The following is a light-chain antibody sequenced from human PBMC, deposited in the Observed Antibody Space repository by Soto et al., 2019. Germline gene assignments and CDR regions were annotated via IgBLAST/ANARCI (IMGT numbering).Light chain of an antibody. J-gene: IGKJ2*01. CDR2: AVY. CDR1: QGIGSE. Sequence: IQMTQSPSSLSASVGDRVTITCRASQGIGSELGWYQQKPGQAPKLLIYAVYNLQTGVPSRFSGRRSGTEFTLTISSLQPEDSATYYCLQDSEYPFTFGQGTKLEIK. CDR3: LQDSEYPFT. V-gene: IGKV1-6*01.